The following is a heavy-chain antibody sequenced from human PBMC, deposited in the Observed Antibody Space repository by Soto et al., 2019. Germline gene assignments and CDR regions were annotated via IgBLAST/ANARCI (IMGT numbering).Heavy chain of an antibody. J-gene: IGHJ6*02. Sequence: GGSLRLSCAASGFTFSDYSINWVRQAPGKGLEWVSCISSSSYYTFYAASVKGRFTISRDNAKNSLYLQMNSLRDEDTAVYYCARDPYYDFWSGPLDVWGQGTTVTVSS. CDR3: ARDPYYDFWSGPLDV. CDR1: GFTFSDYS. CDR2: ISSSSYYT. D-gene: IGHD3-3*01. V-gene: IGHV3-21*01.